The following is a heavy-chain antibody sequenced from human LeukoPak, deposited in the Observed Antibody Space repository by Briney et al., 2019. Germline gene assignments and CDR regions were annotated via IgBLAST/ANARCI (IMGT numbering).Heavy chain of an antibody. CDR1: GGSFSGYY. CDR2: INHSGST. V-gene: IGHV4-34*01. D-gene: IGHD1-26*01. Sequence: SETLSLTCAVYGGSFSGYYWSWIRQPPGKGLEWIGEINHSGSTNYNPSLKSRVTISVDTSKNQFSPKLSSVPAADTAVYYCASGGATPFDYWGQGTLVTVSS. CDR3: ASGGATPFDY. J-gene: IGHJ4*02.